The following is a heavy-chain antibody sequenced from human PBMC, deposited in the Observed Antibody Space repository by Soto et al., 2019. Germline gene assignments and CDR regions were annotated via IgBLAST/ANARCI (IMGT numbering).Heavy chain of an antibody. J-gene: IGHJ4*02. V-gene: IGHV3-9*01. D-gene: IGHD3-3*01. CDR2: ISWNSGSI. CDR3: AKEKYDFWSGQGKSYFDY. Sequence: GGSLRLSCAASGFTFDDYAMHWVRQAPGKGLEWVSGISWNSGSIGYADSVKGRFTISRDNAKNSLYLQMNSLRAEDTALHYCAKEKYDFWSGQGKSYFDYWGQGTPVTVSS. CDR1: GFTFDDYA.